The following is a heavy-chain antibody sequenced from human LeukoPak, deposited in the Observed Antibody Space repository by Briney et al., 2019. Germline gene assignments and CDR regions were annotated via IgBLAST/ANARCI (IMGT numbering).Heavy chain of an antibody. CDR3: ARHSSGYYHYDY. Sequence: GGSLRLSCAASGFTFSSYWMRWVRQAPGKGLVWVSRINSDGRSTSYADSVKGRCTISRDNSKNTLHLQMNSLRAENTAVYYCARHSSGYYHYDYWGPGTPVTVAS. CDR1: GFTFSSYW. D-gene: IGHD3-22*01. J-gene: IGHJ4*02. CDR2: INSDGRST. V-gene: IGHV3-74*01.